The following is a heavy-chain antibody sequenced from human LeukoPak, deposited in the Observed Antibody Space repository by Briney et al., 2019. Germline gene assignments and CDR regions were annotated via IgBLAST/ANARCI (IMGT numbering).Heavy chain of an antibody. CDR3: ARTEVMGPVAGTRGYYYGMDL. CDR1: GGSISNY. V-gene: IGHV4-59*01. Sequence: PSETLSLTCTLSGGSISNYWRWLRQPTGKGLEWIGYLYFSGSTNYNPSLKSRVTISVDTSKNQFSLKLSSVTAADTAVYYCARTEVMGPVAGTRGYYYGMDLWGQGTTVTVSS. J-gene: IGHJ6*02. CDR2: LYFSGST. D-gene: IGHD6-19*01.